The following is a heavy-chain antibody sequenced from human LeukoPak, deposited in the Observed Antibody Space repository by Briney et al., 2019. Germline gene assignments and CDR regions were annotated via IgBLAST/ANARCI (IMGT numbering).Heavy chain of an antibody. J-gene: IGHJ4*02. CDR1: GFTFRSYG. CDR2: IKYDGTNK. Sequence: PGGSLRLSRAASGFTFRSYGMSWVRQAPGEGLEWVAFIKYDGTNKYYADSVKGRFTISRDNSKNTLHLQMNSLRAEDTAVYYCARVPLPYSSGWYGVFDYWGQGTLVTVSS. D-gene: IGHD6-19*01. V-gene: IGHV3-33*05. CDR3: ARVPLPYSSGWYGVFDY.